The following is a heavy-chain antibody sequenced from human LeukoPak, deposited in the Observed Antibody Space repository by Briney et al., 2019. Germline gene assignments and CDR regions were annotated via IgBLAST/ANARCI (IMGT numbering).Heavy chain of an antibody. D-gene: IGHD1-26*01. CDR3: ARASSGAYYSYYGMDV. V-gene: IGHV1-18*01. J-gene: IGHJ6*02. Sequence: ASVKVSCKASGYTFINYGFNWVRQAPGQGLEWMGWISAYNGNTNYAQKLQGRVTMNTDTSTITAYMELRSLRSDDTAVYYCARASSGAYYSYYGMDVWGQGTTVTVSS. CDR1: GYTFINYG. CDR2: ISAYNGNT.